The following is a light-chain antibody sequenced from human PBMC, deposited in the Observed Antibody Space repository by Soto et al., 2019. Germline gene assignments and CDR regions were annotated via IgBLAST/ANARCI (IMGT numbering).Light chain of an antibody. Sequence: DIQMTQSPSSLSASVGVRVTITCRASQGISTYLAWYQQKPGKVPKLLIYAASNRATGIPARFSGSGSGTDFTLIISSLEPEDFAVYYCQQRSNWPLTFGGGTKVEIK. V-gene: IGKV1-27*01. CDR2: AAS. CDR3: QQRSNWPLT. CDR1: QGISTY. J-gene: IGKJ4*01.